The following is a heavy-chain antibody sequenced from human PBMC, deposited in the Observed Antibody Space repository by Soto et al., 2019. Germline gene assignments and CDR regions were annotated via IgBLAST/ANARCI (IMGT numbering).Heavy chain of an antibody. D-gene: IGHD6-6*01. CDR2: ISGSGGST. V-gene: IGHV3-23*01. CDR1: GFTFSSYA. Sequence: GGSLRLSCAASGFTFSSYAMSWVRQAPGKGLEWVSAISGSGGSTYYADSVKGRFTISRDNSKNTLYLQMNSLRAEDTAVYYCAKDRAIAARPVGYYFDYWGQGTLVTVSS. J-gene: IGHJ4*02. CDR3: AKDRAIAARPVGYYFDY.